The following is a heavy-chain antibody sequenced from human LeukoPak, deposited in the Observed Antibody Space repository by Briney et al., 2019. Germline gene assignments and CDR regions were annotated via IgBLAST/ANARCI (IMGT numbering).Heavy chain of an antibody. D-gene: IGHD6-13*01. CDR3: ARETRQWYSSSRSFFDY. V-gene: IGHV3-30-3*01. J-gene: IGHJ4*02. CDR2: ISYDGSNK. Sequence: QSGGSLRLSCAASGFTFSSYAMHWVRQAPGKGLEWVAVISYDGSNKYYADSVKGRFTISRDNSKNTLYLQMNSLRAEDTAVYYCARETRQWYSSSRSFFDYWGQGTLVTVSS. CDR1: GFTFSSYA.